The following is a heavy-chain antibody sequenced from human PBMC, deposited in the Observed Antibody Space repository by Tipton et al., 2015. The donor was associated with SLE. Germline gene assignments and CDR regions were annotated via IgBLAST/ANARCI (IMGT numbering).Heavy chain of an antibody. J-gene: IGHJ3*02. D-gene: IGHD2-2*01. Sequence: RSLRLSCAASGFTFSTSAMHWVRQAPGKGLEWVAVIWYDGSNKFYADSVKGRFTISRDNAKNTLYLQMNSLRAEDTAVYYCARTSSGGAFDIWGQGTMVTVSS. CDR2: IWYDGSNK. CDR3: ARTSSGGAFDI. CDR1: GFTFSTSA. V-gene: IGHV3-33*01.